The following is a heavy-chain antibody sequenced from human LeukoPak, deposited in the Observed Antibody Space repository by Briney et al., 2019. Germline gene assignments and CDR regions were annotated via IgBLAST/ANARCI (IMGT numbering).Heavy chain of an antibody. CDR2: ISGSGGST. CDR3: ARADSSGWYDYYYGMDV. Sequence: GGSLRLSCAASGVTVSYNYMSWVRQAPGKGLEWVSAISGSGGSTYYADSVKGRFTISRDNSKNTLYLQMNSLRAEDTAVYYCARADSSGWYDYYYGMDVWGQGTTVTVSS. V-gene: IGHV3-23*01. D-gene: IGHD6-19*01. J-gene: IGHJ6*02. CDR1: GVTVSYNY.